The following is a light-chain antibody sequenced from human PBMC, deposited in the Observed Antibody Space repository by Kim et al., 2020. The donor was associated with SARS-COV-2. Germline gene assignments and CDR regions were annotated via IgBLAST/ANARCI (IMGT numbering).Light chain of an antibody. CDR3: QQYNNWPLT. J-gene: IGKJ4*01. V-gene: IGKV3-15*01. CDR2: GAS. CDR1: QSVGSN. Sequence: EKVMTQSPATLSVSPGERATLSCRASQSVGSNLAWYQQKPGQAPRLLIYGASTRATGIPARFSGSGSGTEFTLTISSLQSEDFAVYYCQQYNNWPLTFGGGTKLEI.